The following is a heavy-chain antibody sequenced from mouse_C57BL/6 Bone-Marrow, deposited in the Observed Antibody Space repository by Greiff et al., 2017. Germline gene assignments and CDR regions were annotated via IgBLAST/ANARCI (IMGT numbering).Heavy chain of an antibody. V-gene: IGHV14-4*01. Sequence: EVKLQQSGAELVRPGASVKLSCTASGFNIKDDYMHWVKQRPEQGLEWIGWIDPENGDTEYASKFQGKATITADTSSNTAYLQLSSLTSEDAAVYYCTTTVFDYWGQGTTLTVSS. CDR2: IDPENGDT. D-gene: IGHD1-1*01. CDR3: TTTVFDY. CDR1: GFNIKDDY. J-gene: IGHJ2*01.